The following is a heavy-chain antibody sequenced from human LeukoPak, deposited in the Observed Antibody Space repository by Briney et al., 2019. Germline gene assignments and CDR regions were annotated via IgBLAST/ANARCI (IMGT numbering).Heavy chain of an antibody. Sequence: GGSLRLSCAASGFTFSSYGMHWVRQAPGKGLEWVAFIRYDGSNKYYADSVKGRFTISRDNSKNTLYLQMNSLRAEDTAVYYCAKKSITMVRGVKVGVFGYWGQGTLVTVSS. D-gene: IGHD3-10*01. J-gene: IGHJ4*02. V-gene: IGHV3-30*02. CDR3: AKKSITMVRGVKVGVFGY. CDR1: GFTFSSYG. CDR2: IRYDGSNK.